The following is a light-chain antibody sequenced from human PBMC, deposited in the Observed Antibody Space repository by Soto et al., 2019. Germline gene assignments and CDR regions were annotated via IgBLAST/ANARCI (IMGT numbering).Light chain of an antibody. CDR2: AAS. V-gene: IGKV1-39*01. J-gene: IGKJ2*01. CDR1: QSISSY. Sequence: DIQMTHSPSSLSASVGDRVTITCRASQSISSYLNCYEQKPGKARKLLIYAASSLQSGVPSRFSGSGSGTDFTLTISSLQPEDFATYYCQQSYSTPPNTFGQGTKVDTK. CDR3: QQSYSTPPNT.